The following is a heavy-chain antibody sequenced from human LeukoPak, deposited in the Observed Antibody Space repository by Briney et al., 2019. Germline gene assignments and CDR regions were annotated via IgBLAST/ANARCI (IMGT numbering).Heavy chain of an antibody. Sequence: SETLSLTCTVSGGSISNFYWSWIRQPAGKGLEWIGRVFTRGSTNYNPSLKSRVTISVDTSKKQFSLKLSSVTAADTAVYYCARADSSGYYFRGDAFDIWGQGTMVTVSS. CDR2: VFTRGST. J-gene: IGHJ3*02. CDR3: ARADSSGYYFRGDAFDI. CDR1: GGSISNFY. V-gene: IGHV4-4*07. D-gene: IGHD3-22*01.